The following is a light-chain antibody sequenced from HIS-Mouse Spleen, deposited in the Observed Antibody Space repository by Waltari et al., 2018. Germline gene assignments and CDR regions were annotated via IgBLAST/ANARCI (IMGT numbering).Light chain of an antibody. V-gene: IGKV2-30*02. Sequence: DVVMTQSPLSLPVTLGQPASISCRSSQSLVHSDGNTYLNWFQQRPGQSPRRLIYKVSYRDSGVPDRFSGSGSGTDFTLKISRVEAEDVGVYYCMQALQTLTFGGGTKVEIK. CDR3: MQALQTLT. CDR2: KVS. CDR1: QSLVHSDGNTY. J-gene: IGKJ4*01.